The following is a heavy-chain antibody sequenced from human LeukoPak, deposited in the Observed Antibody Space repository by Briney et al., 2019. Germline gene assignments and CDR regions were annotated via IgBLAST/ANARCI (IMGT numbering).Heavy chain of an antibody. J-gene: IGHJ4*01. V-gene: IGHV3-30*03. CDR3: VAPSTVPTNWETLEY. CDR2: ISHDGSDD. CDR1: GLSFSTYG. D-gene: IGHD7-27*01. Sequence: GGSLRLSCVASGLSFSTYGMHWVRQFPGKGLEWVALISHDGSDDYYGDSVKGRFTISRDNSQNTLYLQMNSLGPEDTALYYCVAPSTVPTNWETLEYWGHGTLVTVSS.